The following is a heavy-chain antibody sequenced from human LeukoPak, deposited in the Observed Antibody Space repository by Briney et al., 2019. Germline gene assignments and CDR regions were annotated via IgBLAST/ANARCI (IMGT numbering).Heavy chain of an antibody. D-gene: IGHD1-26*01. CDR3: AREGARESSYDS. Sequence: GGSLILSCAASRCTFGTYWMGWVRQAPGKGLERVANGKQYGSEKYYVDSVRGPFTISRHNAKNLLFLQMNSLGAEDPAVYYCAREGARESSYDSWGEGSLVTVS. CDR1: RCTFGTYW. V-gene: IGHV3-7*04. CDR2: GKQYGSEK. J-gene: IGHJ5*01.